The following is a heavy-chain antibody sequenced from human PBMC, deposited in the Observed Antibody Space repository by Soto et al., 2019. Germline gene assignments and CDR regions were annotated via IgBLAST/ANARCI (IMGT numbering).Heavy chain of an antibody. CDR2: IRGFSPYT. J-gene: IGHJ6*03. D-gene: IGHD3-10*01. CDR1: GFTFRTYT. V-gene: IGHV3-21*01. Sequence: EVQLVESGGGLVKPGGSLRLSCISSGFTFRTYTMNWVRQAPGKGLEWVSGIRGFSPYTFYAESVKGRFTISRDNAKNHLKQKMNSVRPEDTAVYYGGKDRGYVAHDYYNTPRDVRAKGTTFTVPS. CDR3: GKDRGYVAHDYYNTPRDV.